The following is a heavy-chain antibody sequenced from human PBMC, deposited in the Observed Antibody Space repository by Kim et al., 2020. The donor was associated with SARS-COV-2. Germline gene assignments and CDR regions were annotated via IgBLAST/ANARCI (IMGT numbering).Heavy chain of an antibody. CDR1: GGSFSGYY. CDR3: ARGLPTRATAGHGFDP. D-gene: IGHD5-12*01. Sequence: SETLSLTCAVYGGSFSGYYWSWIRQPPGKGLEWIGEINHSGSTNYNPSLKSRVTISVDTSKNQFSLKLSSVTAADTAVYYCARGLPTRATAGHGFDPSG. J-gene: IGHJ5*02. V-gene: IGHV4-34*01. CDR2: INHSGST.